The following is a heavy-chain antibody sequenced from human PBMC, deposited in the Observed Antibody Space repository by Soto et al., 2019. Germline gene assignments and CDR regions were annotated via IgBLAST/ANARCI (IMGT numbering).Heavy chain of an antibody. CDR2: INHSGST. D-gene: IGHD3-16*02. CDR3: ARAFISGWFDP. V-gene: IGHV4-34*01. CDR1: GGSFSGYY. J-gene: IGHJ5*02. Sequence: PSETLSLTCAVYGGSFSGYYWSWIRQPPGKGLEWIGEINHSGSTNYNPSLKSRVTISVDTSKNQFSLKLSSVTAADTAVYYCARAFISGWFDPWGQGTLVTVSS.